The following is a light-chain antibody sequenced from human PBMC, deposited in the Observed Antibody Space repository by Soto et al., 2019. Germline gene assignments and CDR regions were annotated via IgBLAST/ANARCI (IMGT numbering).Light chain of an antibody. Sequence: EIVMTQSPATLSVSPGERATLSCRASQSVSSNLAWYQQKPGQAPRLLIYGAYTRATGIPARFSGSRSGPDFTLTISSLQSEDFAVYYCQQYNNWPRTFGQGTKVEIK. CDR1: QSVSSN. CDR2: GAY. CDR3: QQYNNWPRT. V-gene: IGKV3-15*01. J-gene: IGKJ1*01.